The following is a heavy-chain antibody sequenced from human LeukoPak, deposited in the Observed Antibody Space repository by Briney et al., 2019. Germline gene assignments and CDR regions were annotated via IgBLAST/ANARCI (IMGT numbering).Heavy chain of an antibody. Sequence: GASVKVSCKASGYTFTGYYMHWVRQAPGQGLEWMGWINPNSGGTNYAQKFQGRVTITADKSTSTAYMELSSLRSEDTAVYYCARAHQENTAMIRWGQGTLVTVSS. CDR2: INPNSGGT. V-gene: IGHV1-2*02. CDR1: GYTFTGYY. J-gene: IGHJ4*02. D-gene: IGHD5-18*01. CDR3: ARAHQENTAMIR.